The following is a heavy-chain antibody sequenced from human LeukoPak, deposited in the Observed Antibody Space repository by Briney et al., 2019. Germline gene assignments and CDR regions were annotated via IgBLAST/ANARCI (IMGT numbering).Heavy chain of an antibody. D-gene: IGHD3-9*01. V-gene: IGHV3-23*01. CDR3: AKGPVLRYFDWLLNVDY. J-gene: IGHJ4*02. CDR1: GFTFSSYA. CDR2: ISGSGGST. Sequence: GGSLRLSCAASGFTFSSYAMSWVRQAPGQGLEWVLAISGSGGSTYYADSVKGRFTISRDNSKNTLYQQMNSLRAEDTAVYYCAKGPVLRYFDWLLNVDYWGQGTLVTVSS.